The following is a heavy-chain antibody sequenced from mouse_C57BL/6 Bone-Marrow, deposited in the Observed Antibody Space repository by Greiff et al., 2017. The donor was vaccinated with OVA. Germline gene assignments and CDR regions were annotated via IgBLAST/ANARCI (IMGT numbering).Heavy chain of an antibody. J-gene: IGHJ1*03. CDR3: ATERDYGWYFDV. V-gene: IGHV14-4*01. CDR2: IDPENGDT. CDR1: GFNIKDDY. Sequence: EVQLQQSGAELVRPGASVKLSCTASGFNIKDDYMHWVKQRPEQGLEWIGWIDPENGDTEYASKFQGKATITADTSSNTAYLQLSSLTSEDTAVYYCATERDYGWYFDVWGTGTTVTVSA. D-gene: IGHD2-4*01.